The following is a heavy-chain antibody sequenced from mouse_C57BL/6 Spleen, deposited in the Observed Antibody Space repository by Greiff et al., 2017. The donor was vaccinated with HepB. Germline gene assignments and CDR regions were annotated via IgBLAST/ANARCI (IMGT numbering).Heavy chain of an antibody. CDR2: IYPGDGDT. CDR3: ARRDSSGYLAWFAY. V-gene: IGHV1-80*01. D-gene: IGHD3-2*02. Sequence: VKLMESGAELVKPGASVKISCKASGYAFSSYWMNWVKQRPGKGLEWIGQIYPGDGDTNYNGKFKGKATLTADKSSSTAYMQLSSLTSEDSAVYFCARRDSSGYLAWFAYWGQGTLVTVSA. J-gene: IGHJ3*01. CDR1: GYAFSSYW.